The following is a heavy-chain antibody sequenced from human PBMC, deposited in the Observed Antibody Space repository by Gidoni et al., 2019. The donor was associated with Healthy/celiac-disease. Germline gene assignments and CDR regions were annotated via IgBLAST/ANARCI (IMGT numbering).Heavy chain of an antibody. Sequence: QVQLVESGGGVVQPGRSLRLSCAASGFTFSSYAMHWVRQAPGKGLEWVAVISYDGSNKYYADSVKGRFTISRDNSKNTLYLQMNSLRAEDTAVYYCASGVMAVAGKGDDAFDIWGQGTMVTVSS. D-gene: IGHD6-19*01. CDR3: ASGVMAVAGKGDDAFDI. CDR1: GFTFSSYA. CDR2: ISYDGSNK. V-gene: IGHV3-30-3*01. J-gene: IGHJ3*02.